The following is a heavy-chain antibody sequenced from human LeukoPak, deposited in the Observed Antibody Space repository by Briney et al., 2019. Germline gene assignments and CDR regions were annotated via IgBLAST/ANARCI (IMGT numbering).Heavy chain of an antibody. CDR1: GFTFTNSW. Sequence: PGGSLRLSCAAYGFTFTNSWMSWVRQVPGEGLEWVGRIKSKTDGGTTDYAAPVKGRFTISRDDSKNTLYLQMNSLKTEDTAVYYCARVDTAMVTIDYWGQGTLVTVSS. V-gene: IGHV3-15*01. J-gene: IGHJ4*02. CDR2: IKSKTDGGTT. D-gene: IGHD5-18*01. CDR3: ARVDTAMVTIDY.